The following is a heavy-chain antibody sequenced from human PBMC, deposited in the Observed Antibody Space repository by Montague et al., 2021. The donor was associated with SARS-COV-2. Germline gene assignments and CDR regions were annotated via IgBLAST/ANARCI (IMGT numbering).Heavy chain of an antibody. CDR2: IYFSGST. D-gene: IGHD1-1*01. CDR1: GGSITGYY. CDR3: LRRSLGWNTD. J-gene: IGHJ1*01. V-gene: IGHV4-59*08. Sequence: SETLSLTCSVSGGSITGYYWSWIRQPPGKGLEYIGYIYFSGSTNYNPSLKSRLTISVDTSKNQFSLKLSSVTAADTAVYFCLRRSLGWNTDWGQGTLVTVSS.